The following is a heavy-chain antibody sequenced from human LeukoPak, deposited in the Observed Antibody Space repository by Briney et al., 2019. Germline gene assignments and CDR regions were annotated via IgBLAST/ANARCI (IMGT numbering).Heavy chain of an antibody. J-gene: IGHJ5*02. CDR3: ARLEADYYDFWSGYYIWFDP. CDR2: IYYSGST. CDR1: GGSISSGGYY. D-gene: IGHD3-3*01. Sequence: PSETLSLTCTVSGGSISSGGYYWSWIRQHPGKGLEWIGYIYYSGSTYYNPSLKSRVTISVDTSKNQFSLKLSSVTAAGTAVYYCARLEADYYDFWSGYYIWFDPWGQGTLVTVSS. V-gene: IGHV4-31*03.